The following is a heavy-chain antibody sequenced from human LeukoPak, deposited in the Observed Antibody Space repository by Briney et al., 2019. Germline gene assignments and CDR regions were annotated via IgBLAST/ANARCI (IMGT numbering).Heavy chain of an antibody. D-gene: IGHD3-10*01. CDR1: GFTFSSYE. CDR3: ARDWKVRGVIIPFDY. J-gene: IGHJ4*02. V-gene: IGHV3-48*03. CDR2: ISSSGSTI. Sequence: GGFLRLSCAASGFTFSSYEMNWVRQAPGKGLEWVSYISSSGSTIYYADSVKGRFTISRDNAKNSLYLQMNSLRAEDTAVYYCARDWKVRGVIIPFDYWGQGTLVTVSS.